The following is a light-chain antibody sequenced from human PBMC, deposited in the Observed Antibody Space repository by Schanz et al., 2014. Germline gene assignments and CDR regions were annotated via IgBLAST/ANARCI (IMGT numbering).Light chain of an antibody. CDR1: QSVNSS. CDR3: QQCNNWPPWT. CDR2: GAS. Sequence: EIVMTQSPATLSVSPGERATLSCRASQSVNSSLAWYQQKPGQAPRLLIYGASTRATGIPARFSGNGSGTEFTLIISSLQSEDFAVYYCQQCNNWPPWTFGQGTKVEVK. V-gene: IGKV3-15*01. J-gene: IGKJ1*01.